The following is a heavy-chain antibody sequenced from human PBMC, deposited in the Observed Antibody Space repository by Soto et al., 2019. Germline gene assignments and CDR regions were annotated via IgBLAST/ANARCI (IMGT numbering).Heavy chain of an antibody. J-gene: IGHJ6*02. Sequence: PGESLKISCKGSGYSFTSYWISWVRQMPGKGLEWMGRIDPSDSYTNYSPSFQGHVTISADKSISTAYLQWSSLKASDTAMYYCASGHIVVVPAAIPPDYYYYYYGMDVWGQGTTVTVSS. D-gene: IGHD2-2*01. V-gene: IGHV5-10-1*01. CDR2: IDPSDSYT. CDR1: GYSFTSYW. CDR3: ASGHIVVVPAAIPPDYYYYYYGMDV.